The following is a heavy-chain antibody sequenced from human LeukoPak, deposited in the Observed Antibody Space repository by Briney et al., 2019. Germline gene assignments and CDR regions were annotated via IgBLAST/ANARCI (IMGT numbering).Heavy chain of an antibody. V-gene: IGHV1-2*02. J-gene: IGHJ6*02. CDR3: ARVGCSGGSCYSPYYYYGMDV. Sequence: GASVKVSCKTSGYTFTNYYVHWVRQGPGQGLEWMGWINPNSGDTKYEQKFQGRVTMTRDTSITTAYMEVSSLRSDDTAVYYCARVGCSGGSCYSPYYYYGMDVWGQGTTVTVSS. D-gene: IGHD2-15*01. CDR2: INPNSGDT. CDR1: GYTFTNYY.